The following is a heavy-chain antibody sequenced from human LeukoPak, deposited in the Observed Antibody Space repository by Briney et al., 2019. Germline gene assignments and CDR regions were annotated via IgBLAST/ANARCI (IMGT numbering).Heavy chain of an antibody. Sequence: SETLSLTCAVYGGSFSGYYWSWIRQPPGKGLEWIGEINHSGNTNYNPSLKSRVTILVDTSKNQFSLKLNSVTAADTAVYYCASPIYGDYTENGFDVWGQGTMVTVSS. CDR2: INHSGNT. CDR1: GGSFSGYY. V-gene: IGHV4-34*01. D-gene: IGHD4-17*01. J-gene: IGHJ3*01. CDR3: ASPIYGDYTENGFDV.